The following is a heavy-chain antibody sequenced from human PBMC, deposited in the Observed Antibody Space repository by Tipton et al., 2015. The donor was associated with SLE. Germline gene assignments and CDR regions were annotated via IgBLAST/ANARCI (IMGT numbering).Heavy chain of an antibody. D-gene: IGHD3-3*01. J-gene: IGHJ6*02. CDR3: TRGLDRNTVFGIRGYGMDV. Sequence: SLRLSCSVSGFTFGDYAINWVRQAPGKGLEWVSVIRGKPFGGATEYAASVKGRFVISRDDSKSIAYLQMNSLKGEDTAMYFCTRGLDRNTVFGIRGYGMDVWGQGTTVTVSS. V-gene: IGHV3-49*04. CDR1: GFTFGDYA. CDR2: IRGKPFGGAT.